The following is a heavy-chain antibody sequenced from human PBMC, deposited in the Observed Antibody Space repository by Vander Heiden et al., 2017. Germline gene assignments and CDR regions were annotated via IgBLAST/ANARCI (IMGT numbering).Heavy chain of an antibody. J-gene: IGHJ4*02. CDR2: IDWDDDK. CDR3: ARIQYSGSYRGEFDY. Sequence: QVTLRESGPALVKPTQTLTLTCTFSGFSLSTSGMCVSWIRQPPGKALEWLALIDWDDDKYYSTSLKTRLTISKDTSKNQVVLTMTNMDTVDTATYYCARIQYSGSYRGEFDYWGEGTLVAVSS. CDR1: GFSLSTSGMC. D-gene: IGHD1-26*01. V-gene: IGHV2-70*01.